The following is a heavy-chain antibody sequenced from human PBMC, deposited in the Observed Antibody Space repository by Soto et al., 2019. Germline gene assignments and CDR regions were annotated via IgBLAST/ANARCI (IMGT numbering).Heavy chain of an antibody. D-gene: IGHD6-19*01. V-gene: IGHV1-69*06. CDR3: ARSNGVAGKLCYFDY. CDR2: IIPIFGTA. Sequence: QVQLVQSGAEVKKPGSSVKVSCKASGGTFSSYAISWVRQAPGQGLEWMGGIIPIFGTANYAQKFQGRVKITADKSTSTAYMELSSLGSSDTAVYYCARSNGVAGKLCYFDYWGQGTLVTVSS. J-gene: IGHJ4*02. CDR1: GGTFSSYA.